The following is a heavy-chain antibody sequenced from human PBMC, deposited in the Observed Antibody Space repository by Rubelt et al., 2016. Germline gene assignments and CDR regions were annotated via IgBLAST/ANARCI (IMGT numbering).Heavy chain of an antibody. J-gene: IGHJ4*02. CDR2: ISSSSSTI. Sequence: EWVSYISSSSSTIYYADSVKGRFTISRDNSKNTLYLQMNSLRDEDTAVYYCARDNRGYSYGYNYWGQGTLVTVSS. V-gene: IGHV3-48*02. CDR3: ARDNRGYSYGYNY. D-gene: IGHD5-18*01.